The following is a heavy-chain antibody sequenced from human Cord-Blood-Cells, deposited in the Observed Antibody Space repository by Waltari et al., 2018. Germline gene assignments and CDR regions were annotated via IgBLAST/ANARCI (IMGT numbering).Heavy chain of an antibody. J-gene: IGHJ4*02. CDR1: GGSISSYY. D-gene: IGHD4-17*01. CDR2: IYTSGST. V-gene: IGHV4-4*07. CDR3: ARSPRGAYGDYFDY. Sequence: QVQLQESGPGLVKPSETLSLTCTASGGSISSYYWSWSRQPAGKGLVWLGRIYTSGSTNYNPSLKSRVTMSVDTSKNQFSLKLSSVTAADTAVYYCARSPRGAYGDYFDYWGQGTLVTVSS.